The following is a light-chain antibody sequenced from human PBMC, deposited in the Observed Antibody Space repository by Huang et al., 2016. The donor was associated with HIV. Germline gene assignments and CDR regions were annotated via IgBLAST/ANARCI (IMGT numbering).Light chain of an antibody. J-gene: IGKJ5*01. Sequence: IQMTQSPTSLSASVGDRVSIACRASQSLSTYLNWYQQKPGKAPKLLISSASALHSGVPSRFSGSGSGTDFTLTIRGLQLDDFATDYCQQSYSALSSFGPGTRL. V-gene: IGKV1-39*01. CDR1: QSLSTY. CDR3: QQSYSALSS. CDR2: SAS.